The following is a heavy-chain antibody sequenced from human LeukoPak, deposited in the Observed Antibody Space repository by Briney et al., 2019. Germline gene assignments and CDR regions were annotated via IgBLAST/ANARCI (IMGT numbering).Heavy chain of an antibody. CDR2: IYYGGTT. CDR3: ARGVYIAAAQYGY. Sequence: SETLSLTCTVSGGSISSYYWSWIRQPPGKGLEWIGYIYYGGTTNYNPSLKSRVTIAVDTSKNQFSLKLSSVTAADTAVYYCARGVYIAAAQYGYWGQGTLVTVSS. V-gene: IGHV4-59*01. D-gene: IGHD6-13*01. CDR1: GGSISSYY. J-gene: IGHJ4*02.